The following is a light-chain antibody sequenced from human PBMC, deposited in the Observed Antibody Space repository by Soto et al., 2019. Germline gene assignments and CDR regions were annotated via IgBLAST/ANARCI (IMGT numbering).Light chain of an antibody. Sequence: QSVLTQPPSASGTPGQRVTISCXGSSSNIGSNTVDWYQQLPGTAPKLLIYSNNQRPSGVPDRFSGSKSGTSASLAISGLQSEDEADYYCAAWDDSLNGHVFGTGTKVTVL. J-gene: IGLJ1*01. CDR2: SNN. CDR3: AAWDDSLNGHV. V-gene: IGLV1-44*01. CDR1: SSNIGSNT.